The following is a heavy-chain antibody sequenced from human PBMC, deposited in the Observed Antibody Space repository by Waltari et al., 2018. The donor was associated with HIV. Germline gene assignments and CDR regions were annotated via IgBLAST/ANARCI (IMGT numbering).Heavy chain of an antibody. D-gene: IGHD3-3*01. CDR3: AREVLSGYRGGYDY. Sequence: QVQLVQSGAEVKKPGASVKVSCTASGYTFTGYYMHWVRPAPGQGLEWMGWINPNSGGTNYAQKFQGRVTMTRDTSISTAYMELSRLRSDDTAVYYCAREVLSGYRGGYDYWGQGTLVTVSS. J-gene: IGHJ4*02. CDR1: GYTFTGYY. CDR2: INPNSGGT. V-gene: IGHV1-2*02.